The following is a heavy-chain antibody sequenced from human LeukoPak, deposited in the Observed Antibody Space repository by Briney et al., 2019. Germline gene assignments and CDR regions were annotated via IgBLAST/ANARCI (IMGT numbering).Heavy chain of an antibody. CDR1: GGTFSSYA. J-gene: IGHJ4*02. CDR2: IIPIFGTA. D-gene: IGHD2-2*01. Sequence: SVKVSCKASGGTFSSYAISWVRQAPGQGLEWMGGIIPIFGTANYAQKFQGRVTITADESTSTAYMELSSLRSEDTAVYYCARAGPDCSSTSCPPWYWGQGTLVTVSS. CDR3: ARAGPDCSSTSCPPWY. V-gene: IGHV1-69*13.